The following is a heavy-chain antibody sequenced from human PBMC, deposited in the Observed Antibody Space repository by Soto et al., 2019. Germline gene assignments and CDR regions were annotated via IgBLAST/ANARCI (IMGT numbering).Heavy chain of an antibody. J-gene: IGHJ4*02. Sequence: GGSLRLSCAASRFTFNPFGMHWVRQAPGKGLKWVAVISYDGSDKYYSDSVRGRFTISRDNSMNTLYLQMNSLRTEDTAVYYCAKSPNFYCSSYHCYKYYFDYWGQGPLVTGSS. CDR2: ISYDGSDK. V-gene: IGHV3-30*18. D-gene: IGHD2-2*01. CDR1: RFTFNPFG. CDR3: AKSPNFYCSSYHCYKYYFDY.